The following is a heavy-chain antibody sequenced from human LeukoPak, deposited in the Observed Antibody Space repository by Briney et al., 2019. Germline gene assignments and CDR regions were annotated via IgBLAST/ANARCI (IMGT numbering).Heavy chain of an antibody. V-gene: IGHV4-34*01. CDR1: GGSFSGYY. Sequence: SETLSLTCAVYGGSFSGYYWSWIRQPPGKGLERIGEINHSGSTNYNPSLKSRVTISVDTSKNQFSLKLSSVTAADTAVYYCASYQLPQGWFDPWGQGTLVTVSS. J-gene: IGHJ5*02. CDR3: ASYQLPQGWFDP. CDR2: INHSGST. D-gene: IGHD2-2*01.